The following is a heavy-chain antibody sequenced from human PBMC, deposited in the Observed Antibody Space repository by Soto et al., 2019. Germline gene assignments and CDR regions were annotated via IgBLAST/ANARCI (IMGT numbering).Heavy chain of an antibody. J-gene: IGHJ4*02. CDR3: AKADYYDSSGYYDYFDY. CDR2: ISGSGGRT. D-gene: IGHD3-22*01. V-gene: IGHV3-23*01. CDR1: GFTFSSYA. Sequence: GGSLRLSCAASGFTFSSYAVNWVRQAPGKGLEWVSVISGSGGRTYYADSVKGRFTISRDNSKNTLYLQMNSLRAEDTAVYYCAKADYYDSSGYYDYFDYWCQGPLVTVSS.